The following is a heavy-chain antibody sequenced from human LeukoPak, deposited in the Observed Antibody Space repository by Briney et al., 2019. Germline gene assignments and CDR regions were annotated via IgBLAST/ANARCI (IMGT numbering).Heavy chain of an antibody. V-gene: IGHV3-30*18. D-gene: IGHD3-3*01. CDR3: AKGGVTIFGVVTLRAY. Sequence: PGGPLRLSCAASGFTFSSYGMHWVRQAPGKGLEWVAVISYDGSNKYYADSVKGRFTISRDNSKNTLYLQMNSLRAEDTAVYYCAKGGVTIFGVVTLRAYWGQGTLVTVSS. CDR1: GFTFSSYG. CDR2: ISYDGSNK. J-gene: IGHJ4*02.